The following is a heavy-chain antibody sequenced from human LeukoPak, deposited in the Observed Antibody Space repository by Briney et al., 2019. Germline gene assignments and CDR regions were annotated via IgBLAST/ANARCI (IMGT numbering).Heavy chain of an antibody. CDR1: GFTFSSYA. D-gene: IGHD3-22*01. CDR2: ISYDGSNK. V-gene: IGHV3-30*04. Sequence: GGSLRLSCAASGFTFSSYARHWVRQAPGKGLKWVAVISYDGSNKYYADSVKGRFTISRDNSKNTLYLQMNSLRAEDTAVYYCARDPYDSSGYYLNWFDPWGQGTLVTVSS. CDR3: ARDPYDSSGYYLNWFDP. J-gene: IGHJ5*02.